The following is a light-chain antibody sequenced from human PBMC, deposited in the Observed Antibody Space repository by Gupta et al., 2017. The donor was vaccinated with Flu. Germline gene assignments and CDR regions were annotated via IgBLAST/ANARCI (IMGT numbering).Light chain of an antibody. CDR3: KSFRFGNIYV. V-gene: IGLV2-14*01. J-gene: IGLJ1*01. CDR1: SSDIGTYNS. Sequence: QSALTQPASVSGSPGQSITISCTGTSSDIGTYNSVSWYQQHPGKAPKLIIFDVTDRPSGVSNRFSGSKSGNTASLTISGLQAEDEADYYCKSFRFGNIYVFGTGTKVTVL. CDR2: DVT.